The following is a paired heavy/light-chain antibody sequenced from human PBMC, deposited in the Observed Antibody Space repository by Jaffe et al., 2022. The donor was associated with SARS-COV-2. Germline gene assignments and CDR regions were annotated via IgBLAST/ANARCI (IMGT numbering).Light chain of an antibody. V-gene: IGKV1-39*01. CDR1: QSISSY. CDR3: QQSYSTSYT. Sequence: DIQMTQSPSSLSASVGDRVTITCRASQSISSYLNWYQQKPGKAPKLLIYAASSLQSGVPSRFSGSGSGTDFTLTISSLQPEDFATYYCQQSYSTSYTFGQGTKLEIK. J-gene: IGKJ2*01. CDR2: AAS.
Heavy chain of an antibody. CDR3: AREHSSGWFRGAFDI. CDR1: GGSISSYY. Sequence: QVQLQESGPGLVKPSETLSLTCTVSGGSISSYYWSWIRQPAGKGLEWIGRIYTSGSTNYNPSLKSRVTMSVDTSKNQFSLKLSSVTAADTAVYYCAREHSSGWFRGAFDIWGQGTMVTVSS. V-gene: IGHV4-4*07. J-gene: IGHJ3*02. D-gene: IGHD6-19*01. CDR2: IYTSGST.